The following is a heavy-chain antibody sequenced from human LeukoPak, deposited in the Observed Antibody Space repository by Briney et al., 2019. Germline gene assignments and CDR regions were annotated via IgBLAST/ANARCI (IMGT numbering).Heavy chain of an antibody. J-gene: IGHJ3*02. D-gene: IGHD3-22*01. Sequence: GGSLRLSCAASGITFSSYAMSWVRQAPGKGLEWVSVITGSGGSTYYADSVKGRFIVSRDNSKNTLYLQMNSLRAEDTAVYYCAKSYYDSSGHPDAFDIWGQGTMVTVSS. V-gene: IGHV3-23*01. CDR2: ITGSGGST. CDR1: GITFSSYA. CDR3: AKSYYDSSGHPDAFDI.